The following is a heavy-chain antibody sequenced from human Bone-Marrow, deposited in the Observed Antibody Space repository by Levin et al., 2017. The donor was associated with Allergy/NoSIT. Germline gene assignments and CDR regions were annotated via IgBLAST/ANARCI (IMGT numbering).Heavy chain of an antibody. Sequence: SETLSLTCAVSGGSISSSNWWFWVRQPPGKGLEWIGEIYHSGSTNCNPSLKSRVTISVDKSKNQFSLRLSSVTAADTAIYYCARHADNGSSLGFDYWGQGTLVTVSS. J-gene: IGHJ4*02. V-gene: IGHV4-4*02. CDR2: IYHSGST. D-gene: IGHD3-10*01. CDR3: ARHADNGSSLGFDY. CDR1: GGSISSSNW.